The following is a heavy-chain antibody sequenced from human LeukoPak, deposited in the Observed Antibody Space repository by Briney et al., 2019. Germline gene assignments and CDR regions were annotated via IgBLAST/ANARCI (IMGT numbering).Heavy chain of an antibody. V-gene: IGHV1-18*01. CDR1: GYTFINYG. CDR2: ISAYNGNT. D-gene: IGHD5-12*01. Sequence: ASVKVSCKASGYTFINYGITRVRQAPGQGLEWMGWISAYNGNTNYAQKLQGRVTMTTDTSTSTAYMELRSLRSDDTAVYYCARDEDRGDISHGYWGQGTLVTVSS. CDR3: ARDEDRGDISHGY. J-gene: IGHJ4*02.